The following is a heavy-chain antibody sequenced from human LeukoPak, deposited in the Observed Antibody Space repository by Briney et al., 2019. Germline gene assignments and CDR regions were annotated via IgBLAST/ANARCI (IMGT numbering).Heavy chain of an antibody. V-gene: IGHV3-23*01. CDR2: ISGSGDTT. CDR1: GFTFSGYA. J-gene: IGHJ5*01. D-gene: IGHD2-15*01. Sequence: PGGSLRLSCAASGFTFSGYAMNWVRQAPGKGLEWVSFISGSGDTTYYADSVKGRFTISRDNSRNALFLQMNSLRAEDTAVYYCAKGGSPSHNWFNSWGQGTLVTVSS. CDR3: AKGGSPSHNWFNS.